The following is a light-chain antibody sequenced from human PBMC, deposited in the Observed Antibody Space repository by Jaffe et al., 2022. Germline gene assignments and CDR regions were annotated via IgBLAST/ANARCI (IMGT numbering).Light chain of an antibody. CDR1: SLRNYY. J-gene: IGLJ1*01. CDR3: YSRDSSSDHYYV. CDR2: GEN. V-gene: IGLV3-19*01. Sequence: SSELTQDPAMSVALGQTVRITCQGDSLRNYYASWYRQKPGRAPVFVMYGENSRPSGIPDRFSGSSSGNTASLIITGALAEDEADYYCYSRDSSSDHYYVFGTGTKVTVL.